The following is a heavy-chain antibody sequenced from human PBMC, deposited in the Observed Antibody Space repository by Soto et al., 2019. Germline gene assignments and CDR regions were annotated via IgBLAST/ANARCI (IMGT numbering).Heavy chain of an antibody. CDR3: AAELGFGKLSVV. D-gene: IGHD3-10*01. CDR1: GDTFKNCV. Sequence: QVQVVQSGVEVRRPGSSVKVSCKASGDTFKNCVISWVRQAPGQGLEWMGGIIPLFGTTDFAQRFQGRLTITTDESTTTAYMELSSLRSEATATYYCAAELGFGKLSVVWGQGTTVIVSS. CDR2: IIPLFGTT. J-gene: IGHJ6*02. V-gene: IGHV1-69*01.